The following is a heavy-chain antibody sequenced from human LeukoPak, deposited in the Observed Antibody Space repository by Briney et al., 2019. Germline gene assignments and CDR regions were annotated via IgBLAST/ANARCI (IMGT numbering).Heavy chain of an antibody. Sequence: ASVKVSCKASGFSLTSNYMHWVRQAPGQGLEWMGYMRPTDAYTGYAPKFQGRVTVTRDTSTNTVYMELSSLRSDDTAVYYCAREGAVALKHFDLWGQGTLVTVSS. D-gene: IGHD6-19*01. V-gene: IGHV1-46*01. CDR1: GFSLTSNY. J-gene: IGHJ4*02. CDR2: MRPTDAYT. CDR3: AREGAVALKHFDL.